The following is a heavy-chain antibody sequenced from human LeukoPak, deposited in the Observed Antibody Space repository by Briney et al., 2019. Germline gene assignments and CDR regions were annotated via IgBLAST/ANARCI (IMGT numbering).Heavy chain of an antibody. D-gene: IGHD1-26*01. CDR3: ASGRAWELLVFFSLDY. J-gene: IGHJ4*02. V-gene: IGHV1-8*01. CDR2: MNPNSGNT. CDR1: GYTFTSYD. Sequence: ASVKVSCKASGYTFTSYDINWVRQATGQGLEWMGWMNPNSGNTGYAQKFQGRVTMTRNTSISTAYMELSSLRSEDTAVYYCASGRAWELLVFFSLDYWGQGTLVTLSS.